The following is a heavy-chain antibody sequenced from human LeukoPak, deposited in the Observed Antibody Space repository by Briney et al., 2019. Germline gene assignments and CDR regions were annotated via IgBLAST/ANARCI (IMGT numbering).Heavy chain of an antibody. D-gene: IGHD1-26*01. CDR3: ARTSFSGSYYEVDY. CDR2: INPNSGGT. Sequence: ASVKVSCKASGYTFTSYGISWVRQAPGQGLEWMGWINPNSGGTNYAQKFQGRVTMTRDTSISTAYMELSRLRSDDTAVYYCARTSFSGSYYEVDYWGQGTLVTVSS. CDR1: GYTFTSYG. J-gene: IGHJ4*02. V-gene: IGHV1-2*02.